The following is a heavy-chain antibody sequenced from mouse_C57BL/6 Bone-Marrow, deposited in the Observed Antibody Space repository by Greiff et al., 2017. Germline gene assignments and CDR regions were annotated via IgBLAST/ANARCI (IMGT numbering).Heavy chain of an antibody. CDR2: MHPNGGSP. J-gene: IGHJ4*01. D-gene: IGHD2-4*01. CDR1: GYTFTNYW. V-gene: IGHV1-64*01. CDR3: ARSYDYDDYTMDY. Sequence: QVQLQQPGAGLVKPGASVKLSCKASGYTFTNYWMHWVKQRPGQGLEWIGMMHPNGGSPDYNEKFKSVATLSVDKSSRTAYMERSSLTSEDSAVYYCARSYDYDDYTMDYWGQGASVTVSS.